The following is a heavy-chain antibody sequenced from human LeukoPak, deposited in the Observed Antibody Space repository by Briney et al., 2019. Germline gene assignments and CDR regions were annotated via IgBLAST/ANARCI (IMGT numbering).Heavy chain of an antibody. Sequence: GESLKISCKGSGYSFTNYWIGWVRPMPGKGLEWMGIIYPGDSDTRYSPSFQGQVTISADKSISTAYLQWSSLKASDTAMYYCARLGAHYYDSSGYYFDYWGQGTLVTVSS. CDR2: IYPGDSDT. CDR3: ARLGAHYYDSSGYYFDY. J-gene: IGHJ4*02. CDR1: GYSFTNYW. V-gene: IGHV5-51*01. D-gene: IGHD3-22*01.